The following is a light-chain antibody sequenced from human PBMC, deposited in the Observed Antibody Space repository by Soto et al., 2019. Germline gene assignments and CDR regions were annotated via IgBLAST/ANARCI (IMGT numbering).Light chain of an antibody. CDR3: SSYTSSSTLNYV. CDR2: EVS. CDR1: SSDVGGYNY. J-gene: IGLJ1*01. Sequence: QSALTQPASVSGSPGQSITISCTGTSSDVGGYNYVSWYQQHPGKAPKLMIYEVSNRPSGASNRFSGSKSGNTASLTISGLQAEDEADYYCSSYTSSSTLNYVFGTGTKVTV. V-gene: IGLV2-14*01.